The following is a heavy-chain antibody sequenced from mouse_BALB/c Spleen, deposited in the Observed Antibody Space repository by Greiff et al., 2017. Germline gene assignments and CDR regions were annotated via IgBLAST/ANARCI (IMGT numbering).Heavy chain of an antibody. CDR2: INPDSSTI. CDR1: GVDFSRYW. CDR3: ARRRRYYAMDY. V-gene: IGHV4-1*02. J-gene: IGHJ4*01. Sequence: AASGVDFSRYWMSWVRQAPGKGLEWIGEINPDSSTINYTPSLKDKFIISRDNAKNTLYLQMSKVRSEDTALYYCARRRRYYAMDYWGQGTSVTVSS.